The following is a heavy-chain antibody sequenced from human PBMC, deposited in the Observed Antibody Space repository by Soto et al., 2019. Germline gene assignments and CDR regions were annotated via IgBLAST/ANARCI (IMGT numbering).Heavy chain of an antibody. Sequence: QVQLVQSGAEVKRPGASVKVSCKASGYTFTENDINWVPQATGQGLEWMGWMNPNSGNTGYAQKFQGRVTMTRDNSITMAYMELSRLRSEDTAVYFCVRAPLDYYSADYFDNWGQGTLVTVSS. J-gene: IGHJ4*02. CDR3: VRAPLDYYSADYFDN. CDR1: GYTFTEND. D-gene: IGHD2-21*01. V-gene: IGHV1-8*01. CDR2: MNPNSGNT.